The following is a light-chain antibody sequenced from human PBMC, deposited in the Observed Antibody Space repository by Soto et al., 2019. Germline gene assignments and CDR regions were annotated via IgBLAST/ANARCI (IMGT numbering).Light chain of an antibody. Sequence: DIVMTQSPDSLAVSLGERATINCQSSQSVLYSPNNKNYLAWYQKKAGQPPKLLIYWASTRESGVPDRFSGSGSGTDFTLTISSLQAEDVAVYYCQQYYATPRTFGQGTKVEIK. J-gene: IGKJ1*01. CDR1: QSVLYSPNNKNY. CDR3: QQYYATPRT. V-gene: IGKV4-1*01. CDR2: WAS.